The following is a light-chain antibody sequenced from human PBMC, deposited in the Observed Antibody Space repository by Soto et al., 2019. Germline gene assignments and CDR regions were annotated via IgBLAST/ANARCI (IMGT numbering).Light chain of an antibody. CDR2: GAS. V-gene: IGKV3-15*01. Sequence: MVVTQSPATLSVSPGERATLSCRASQDVSSNLAWYQQKPGQAPSLLIYGASTRATGTPARFSGSGSGTEFTLTISSLQSEDYAVYFCQQYIRWPLTFGGGTRWIS. CDR1: QDVSSN. J-gene: IGKJ4*01. CDR3: QQYIRWPLT.